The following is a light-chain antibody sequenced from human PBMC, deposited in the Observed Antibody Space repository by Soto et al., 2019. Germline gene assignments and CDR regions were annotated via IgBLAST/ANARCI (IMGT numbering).Light chain of an antibody. CDR2: TAS. CDR3: LQDINYPWT. V-gene: IGKV1-6*01. J-gene: IGKJ1*01. Sequence: IQMTQSPSSLSASVGTRVSITCRASQDIRNYLGWYRQKPGKAPKLLIYTASTLKSGVPSRFSGSGSGTDFTLAISSLQPEDSATYYCLQDINYPWTFGQGTKVDIK. CDR1: QDIRNY.